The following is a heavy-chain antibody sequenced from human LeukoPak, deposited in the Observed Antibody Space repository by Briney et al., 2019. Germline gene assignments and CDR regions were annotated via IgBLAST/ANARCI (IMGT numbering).Heavy chain of an antibody. CDR1: GDSVSSKSAA. CDR3: ARAYYDISTGYLDY. D-gene: IGHD3-9*01. J-gene: IGHJ4*02. V-gene: IGHV6-1*01. Sequence: SQTLSLTCAISGDSVSSKSAAWNWIRQSPSRGLEWLGRTYYRSKWYNDYGVSVKSRISVNPDTTKNQFSLQLSSVTPEDTAVYYCARAYYDISTGYLDYWGQGTLVTASP. CDR2: TYYRSKWYN.